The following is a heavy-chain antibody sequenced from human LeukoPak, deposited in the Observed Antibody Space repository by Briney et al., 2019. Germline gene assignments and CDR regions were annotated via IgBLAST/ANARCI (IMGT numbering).Heavy chain of an antibody. J-gene: IGHJ6*03. Sequence: GGSLRLSCAASGFTLSSYAMHWVRQAPGKGLEYVSAISSNGGSTYYANSVKGRFTISRDNSKNTLYLQMGSLRAEDMAVYYCARDLNTAMVTYYMDVWGKGTTVTVSS. CDR2: ISSNGGST. V-gene: IGHV3-64*01. CDR1: GFTLSSYA. D-gene: IGHD5-18*01. CDR3: ARDLNTAMVTYYMDV.